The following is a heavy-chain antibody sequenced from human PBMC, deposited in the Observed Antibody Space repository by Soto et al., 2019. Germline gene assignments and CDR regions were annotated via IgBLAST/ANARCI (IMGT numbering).Heavy chain of an antibody. D-gene: IGHD6-13*01. Sequence: QVQLVESGGGVVQPGRSLRLSCAASGFTFSSYGMHWVRQAPGKGLEWVAVISYDGSNKYYADSVKGRFTISRDNSKNTLYLQMNSLRAEDTAVYYCAKIMLPHPPVGRSSWYESGSYYGMDVWGQGTTVTVSS. CDR2: ISYDGSNK. V-gene: IGHV3-30*18. J-gene: IGHJ6*02. CDR1: GFTFSSYG. CDR3: AKIMLPHPPVGRSSWYESGSYYGMDV.